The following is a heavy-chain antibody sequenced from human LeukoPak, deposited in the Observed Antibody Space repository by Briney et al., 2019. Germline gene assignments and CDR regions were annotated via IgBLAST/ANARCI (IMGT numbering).Heavy chain of an antibody. Sequence: KSGGSLRLSCAASGFTFSDYYMSWIRQAPGKGLEWVSYISSSGSTIYYADSVKGRFTISRDNAKNSLYLQMNSLRAEDTAVYYCAPLNWVYPDGFDIWGQGTMVTVSS. CDR1: GFTFSDYY. D-gene: IGHD6-13*01. J-gene: IGHJ3*02. CDR2: ISSSGSTI. V-gene: IGHV3-11*04. CDR3: APLNWVYPDGFDI.